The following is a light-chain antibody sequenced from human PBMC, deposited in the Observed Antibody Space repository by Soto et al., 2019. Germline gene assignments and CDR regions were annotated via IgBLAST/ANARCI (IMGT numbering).Light chain of an antibody. CDR1: QSVSGW. V-gene: IGKV1-5*01. CDR2: DVS. CDR3: QHYKMYSPWT. J-gene: IGKJ1*01. Sequence: DIQMTQSPSSLSASVGDRVTITCRASQSVSGWLAWYQQKPGEAPKLLIYDVSSLQSGVPSRFSGSGSGTEFTLTISSLQPDDFATYYCQHYKMYSPWTFGQGTKVDIK.